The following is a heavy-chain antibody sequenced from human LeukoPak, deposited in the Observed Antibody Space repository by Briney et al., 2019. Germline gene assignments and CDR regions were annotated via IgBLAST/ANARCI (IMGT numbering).Heavy chain of an antibody. CDR2: ISSSSTYI. J-gene: IGHJ6*02. D-gene: IGHD2-15*01. CDR1: GFTFSTYS. Sequence: GGSLRLSCAASGFTFSTYSMNWVRQAPGRGLEWVSSISSSSTYIYYADSVKGRFTISRDNAKNSLYLQMNSLTVEDTAVYYCARDRDYCSARSCLWSMDVWGQGTTVTVSS. V-gene: IGHV3-21*01. CDR3: ARDRDYCSARSCLWSMDV.